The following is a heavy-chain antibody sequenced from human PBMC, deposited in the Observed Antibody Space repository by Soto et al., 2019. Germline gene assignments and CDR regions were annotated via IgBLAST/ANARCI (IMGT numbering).Heavy chain of an antibody. J-gene: IGHJ4*02. CDR2: INGGNGNT. D-gene: IGHD4-4*01. CDR3: ARELQGLYYFDY. CDR1: EYTFTSYA. V-gene: IGHV1-3*01. Sequence: ASVKVSCKASEYTFTSYAMHWVRQAPGQRLEWMGWINGGNGNTKYSQKFQGRVTITRDTSASTAYMELSSLRSDDTAVYYCARELQGLYYFDYWGQGTLVTVSS.